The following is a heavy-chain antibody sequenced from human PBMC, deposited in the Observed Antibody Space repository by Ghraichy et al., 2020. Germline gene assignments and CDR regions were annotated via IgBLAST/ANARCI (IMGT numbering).Heavy chain of an antibody. V-gene: IGHV1-24*01. CDR1: GYTLTELS. Sequence: ASVKVSCKVSGYTLTELSMHWVRQAPGKGLEWMGGFDPEDGETIYAQKFQGRVTMTEDTSTDTAYMELSSLRSEDTAVYYCATVRKDTTTPSNAFDIWGQGTMVTVSS. J-gene: IGHJ3*02. D-gene: IGHD1-14*01. CDR3: ATVRKDTTTPSNAFDI. CDR2: FDPEDGET.